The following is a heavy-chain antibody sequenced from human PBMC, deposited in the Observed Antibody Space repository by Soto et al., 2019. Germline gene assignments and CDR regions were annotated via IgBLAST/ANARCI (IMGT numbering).Heavy chain of an antibody. CDR3: ARKGYCSGGSCYALDY. CDR2: INPNSGGT. V-gene: IGHV1-2*04. CDR1: GYTFTGDY. J-gene: IGHJ4*02. D-gene: IGHD2-15*01. Sequence: ASVKGSCKASGYTFTGDYMHWVRQAPGQGLEWMGWINPNSGGTNYAQKFQGWVTMTRDTSISTAYMELSRLRSDDTAVYYCARKGYCSGGSCYALDYWGQGTLVTVSS.